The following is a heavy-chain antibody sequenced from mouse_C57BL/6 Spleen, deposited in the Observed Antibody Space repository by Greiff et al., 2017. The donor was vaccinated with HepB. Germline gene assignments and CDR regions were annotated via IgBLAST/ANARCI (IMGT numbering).Heavy chain of an antibody. CDR2: IDPEDGDT. Sequence: VQLKESGAELVRPGASVKLSCTASGFNIKDYYMHWVKQRPEQGLEWIGRIDPEDGDTEYAPKFQGKATMTADTSSNTAYLQLSSLTSEDTAVYYCTPPATGTDWFAYWGQGTLVTVSA. CDR3: TPPATGTDWFAY. J-gene: IGHJ3*01. V-gene: IGHV14-1*01. CDR1: GFNIKDYY. D-gene: IGHD4-1*02.